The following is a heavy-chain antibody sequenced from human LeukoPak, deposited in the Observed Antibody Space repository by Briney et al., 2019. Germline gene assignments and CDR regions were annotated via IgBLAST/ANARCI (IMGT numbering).Heavy chain of an antibody. D-gene: IGHD7-27*01. V-gene: IGHV1-2*02. Sequence: WASVRVSCTASGYTLTGHYIQWVRQAPGQGLERMGWISPHSGFTMYPQRFQGRVTMTTDTSISTAFLEVRRLRSDDTAAYYCARQTGDDALDIWGQGTMITVYS. CDR1: GYTLTGHY. J-gene: IGHJ3*02. CDR3: ARQTGDDALDI. CDR2: ISPHSGFT.